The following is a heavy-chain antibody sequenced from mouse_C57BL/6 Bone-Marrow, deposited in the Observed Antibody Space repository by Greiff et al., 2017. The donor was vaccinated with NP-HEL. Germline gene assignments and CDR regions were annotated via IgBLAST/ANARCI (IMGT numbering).Heavy chain of an antibody. V-gene: IGHV1-69*01. CDR3: ARSVYYYGSPFAY. D-gene: IGHD1-1*01. CDR2: IDPSDSYT. J-gene: IGHJ2*01. CDR1: GYTFTSYW. Sequence: QVQLQQPGAELVMPGASVKLSCKASGYTFTSYWMHWVKQRPGQGLEWIGEIDPSDSYTNYNQKFKGKSTLTVDKSSSTAYMQLSSLTSEDSAVYYCARSVYYYGSPFAYWDQGTTLTVSS.